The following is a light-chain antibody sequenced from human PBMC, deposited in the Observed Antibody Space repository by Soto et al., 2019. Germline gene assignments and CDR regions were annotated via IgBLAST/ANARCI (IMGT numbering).Light chain of an antibody. CDR3: QQYNNWPQT. CDR2: GAS. J-gene: IGKJ1*01. Sequence: EIVMTQSPATLSVSPWARATLSGRASQSVSSNLAWYQQKPGQAPRLLIYGASTRATGIPARFSGSGSGTEFTLTISSLQSEDFAVYYCQQYNNWPQTFGQGTKVDIK. V-gene: IGKV3-15*01. CDR1: QSVSSN.